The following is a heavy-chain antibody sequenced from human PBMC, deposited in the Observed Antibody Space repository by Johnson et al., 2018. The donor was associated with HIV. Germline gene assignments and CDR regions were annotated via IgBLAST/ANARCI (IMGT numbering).Heavy chain of an antibody. Sequence: VQLVESGGGLVQPGRSLRLSCAASGFTFDDYAMHWVRQAPGKGLEWVSGISWNSGSIGYADSVKGRFTISRDNSKNTLYLQMNSLRAEDTAVYYCVCLRVSLSAFDIWGQGTMVTVSS. CDR3: VCLRVSLSAFDI. D-gene: IGHD2-21*01. J-gene: IGHJ3*02. CDR2: ISWNSGSI. V-gene: IGHV3-9*01. CDR1: GFTFDDYA.